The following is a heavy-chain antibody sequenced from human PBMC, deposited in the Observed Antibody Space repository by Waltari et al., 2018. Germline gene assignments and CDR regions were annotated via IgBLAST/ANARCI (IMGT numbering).Heavy chain of an antibody. CDR3: ARDYGSGYGLFDY. CDR1: GYTFNRFC. D-gene: IGHD3-10*01. J-gene: IGHJ4*02. Sequence: QVQLVQSGAEVKKPGASVKVSCTASGYTFNRFCISWVRQAPGQGLEWMGWISAYNANTNYAQKFQGRVTMTTDTSTRTAYMELRSLRSADTAVYYCARDYGSGYGLFDYWGQGTLVTVSS. CDR2: ISAYNANT. V-gene: IGHV1-18*01.